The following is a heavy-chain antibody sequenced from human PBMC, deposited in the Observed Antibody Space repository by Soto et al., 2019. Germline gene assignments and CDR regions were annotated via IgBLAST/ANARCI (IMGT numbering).Heavy chain of an antibody. V-gene: IGHV1-69*13. CDR1: GGTFSSYA. Sequence: SVKVSCKASGGTFSSYAISWVRQAPGQGLEWMGGIIPIFGTASYAQKFQGRVTITADESTSTAYMELSSLRSEDTAVYYCARRSNTNHYPSHLDDYYGLDVWGQGTTVTVSS. D-gene: IGHD1-1*01. CDR2: IIPIFGTA. J-gene: IGHJ6*02. CDR3: ARRSNTNHYPSHLDDYYGLDV.